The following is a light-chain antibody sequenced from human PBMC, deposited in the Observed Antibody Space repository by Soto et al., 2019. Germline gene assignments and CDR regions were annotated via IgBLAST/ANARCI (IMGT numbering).Light chain of an antibody. CDR1: DSNIGSTA. CDR2: SSN. V-gene: IGLV1-44*01. Sequence: QSALTQPPSVSATPGQGVTLSCSGGDSNIGSTAVNWYQQLPGTAPKLIIYSSNQRPSGVPDRISGSKSGTSASLAISGLQSEDEADYYCAAWDDDLHVWLFGGGTQLTVL. J-gene: IGLJ3*02. CDR3: AAWDDDLHVWL.